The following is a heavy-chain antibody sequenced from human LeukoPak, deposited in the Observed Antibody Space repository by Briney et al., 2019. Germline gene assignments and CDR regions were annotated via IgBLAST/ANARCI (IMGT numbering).Heavy chain of an antibody. V-gene: IGHV3-11*04. CDR2: ISSSGSTI. Sequence: GGSLRLSCAASGFTFSSYWMSWIRQAPGKGLEWVSYISSSGSTIYYADSVKGRFTISRDNAKNSLYLQMNSLRAEDTAVYYCARWDRSGSYYSDAFGIWGQGTMVTVSS. D-gene: IGHD3-10*01. CDR1: GFTFSSYW. CDR3: ARWDRSGSYYSDAFGI. J-gene: IGHJ3*02.